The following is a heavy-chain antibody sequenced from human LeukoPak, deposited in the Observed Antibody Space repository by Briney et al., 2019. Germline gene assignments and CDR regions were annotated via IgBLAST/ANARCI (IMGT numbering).Heavy chain of an antibody. V-gene: IGHV1-69*13. D-gene: IGHD1-14*01. Sequence: GASVKVSCKASGGTFSSYAINWVRQAPGQGLEWMGGITPMFGTAKYAQKFQGRVTITADESTSTAYMELSSLRSEDTAVYYCARDSSELRSLIFHWGQGTLVTVSS. CDR2: ITPMFGTA. CDR1: GGTFSSYA. J-gene: IGHJ1*01. CDR3: ARDSSELRSLIFH.